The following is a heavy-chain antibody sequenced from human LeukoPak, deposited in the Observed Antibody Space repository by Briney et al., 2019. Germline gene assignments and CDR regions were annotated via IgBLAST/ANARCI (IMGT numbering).Heavy chain of an antibody. V-gene: IGHV3-23*01. J-gene: IGHJ3*02. CDR1: GFTFTSYA. CDR2: ISGSGGST. CDR3: AKGRQWLVLHAFDI. D-gene: IGHD6-19*01. Sequence: GGSLRLSCAASGFTFTSYAMSWVRQAPGKGLEWVSAISGSGGSTYYADSVKGRFTISRDNSKNTLYLQMNSLRAEDTAVYHCAKGRQWLVLHAFDIWGQGTLVTVSS.